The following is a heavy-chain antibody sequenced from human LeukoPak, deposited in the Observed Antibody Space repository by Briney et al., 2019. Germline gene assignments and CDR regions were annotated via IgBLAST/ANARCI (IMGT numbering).Heavy chain of an antibody. CDR1: GFTFDDYG. CDR3: ARDGTYTTGTTGPDY. CDR2: INWNGGST. D-gene: IGHD1-1*01. Sequence: GGSLRLSCAASGFTFDDYGLSWVRQAPGKGLEWVSGINWNGGSTGCADSVKGRFTISRDNAKNSLYLQMNSLRAEDTAVYYCARDGTYTTGTTGPDYWGQGTLVTVSS. J-gene: IGHJ4*02. V-gene: IGHV3-20*04.